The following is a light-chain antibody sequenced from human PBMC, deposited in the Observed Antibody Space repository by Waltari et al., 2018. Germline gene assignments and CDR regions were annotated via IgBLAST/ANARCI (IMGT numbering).Light chain of an antibody. CDR3: QQYNSRSS. Sequence: DIQMTQSPPTLSASVGDRVTITCRASESINTWLAWYQQKPGRAPKHLFHEVSTLKDGVPSSFSGSGSETEFTLTISSLQPDDFATYYCQQYNSRSSFGQGTKLDIK. CDR2: EVS. CDR1: ESINTW. V-gene: IGKV1-5*01. J-gene: IGKJ2*01.